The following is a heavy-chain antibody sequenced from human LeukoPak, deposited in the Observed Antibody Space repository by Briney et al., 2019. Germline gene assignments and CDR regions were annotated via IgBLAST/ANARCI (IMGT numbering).Heavy chain of an antibody. CDR2: IYYSGST. J-gene: IGHJ4*02. CDR3: ARGRYGSGAYFFDY. CDR1: GGSISSSSYY. Sequence: PSGTLSLTCTVSGGSISSSSYYWGWIRQPPGKGLEGIGSIYYSGSTYYNPALKSLVSSAVHTSKNQFSQMLSLVTAAATVGYYCARGRYGSGAYFFDYWGRATLAT. V-gene: IGHV4-39*07. D-gene: IGHD3-10*01.